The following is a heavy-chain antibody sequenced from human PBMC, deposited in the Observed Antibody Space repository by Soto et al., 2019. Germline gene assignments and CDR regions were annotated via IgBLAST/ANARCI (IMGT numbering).Heavy chain of an antibody. V-gene: IGHV4-39*01. J-gene: IGHJ5*02. CDR2: IYYSGST. Sequence: QLQLQESGPGLVKPSETLSLTCTVSGGSISSSSYYWGWIRQPPGKGLEWIGSIYYSGSTYYNPSLKSRVTISVDTSKNQFSLKLSSVTAADTAVYYCARLEKDIVLVPAAMQGWFDPWGQGTLVTVSS. CDR3: ARLEKDIVLVPAAMQGWFDP. CDR1: GGSISSSSYY. D-gene: IGHD2-2*01.